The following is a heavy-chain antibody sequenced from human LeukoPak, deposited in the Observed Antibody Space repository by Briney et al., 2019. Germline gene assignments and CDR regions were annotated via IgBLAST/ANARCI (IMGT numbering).Heavy chain of an antibody. Sequence: LSLTCAVSGGSISSGGYSWSWVRQAPGKGLEWVSAISGSGGSTYYADSVKGRFTISRDNSKNTLYLQMNSLRAEDTAVYYCAKERGGLFQHWGQGTLVTVSS. D-gene: IGHD3/OR15-3a*01. CDR2: ISGSGGST. J-gene: IGHJ1*01. V-gene: IGHV3-23*01. CDR3: AKERGGLFQH. CDR1: GGSISSGGYS.